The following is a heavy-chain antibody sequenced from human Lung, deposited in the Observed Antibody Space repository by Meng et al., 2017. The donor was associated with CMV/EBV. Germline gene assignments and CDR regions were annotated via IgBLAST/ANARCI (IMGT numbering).Heavy chain of an antibody. CDR3: AREEGIGGFDP. J-gene: IGHJ5*02. V-gene: IGHV4-59*01. CDR1: GGSISSYY. CDR2: IYYSGST. Sequence: QVQLQASGPGLVRPSETLSLTCTVSGGSISSYYWGWSRQPPGKGLEWIGYIYYSGSTNSTPSLKSRVTISVDTSKNQFSLKLSSVTAADTAVYYCAREEGIGGFDPWGQGTLVTVSS. D-gene: IGHD3-10*01.